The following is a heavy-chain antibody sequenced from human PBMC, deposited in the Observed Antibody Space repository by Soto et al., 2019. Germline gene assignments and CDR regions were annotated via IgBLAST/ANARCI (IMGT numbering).Heavy chain of an antibody. CDR2: ISYDGSNK. Sequence: GGSLRLSCAASGFTFSSYGMHWVRQAPGKGLEWVAVISYDGSNKYYADSVKGRFTISRDNSKNTLYLQMNSLRAEDTAVYYCASQPLWGQGTLVTVSS. CDR1: GFTFSSYG. V-gene: IGHV3-30*03. J-gene: IGHJ4*02. CDR3: ASQPL.